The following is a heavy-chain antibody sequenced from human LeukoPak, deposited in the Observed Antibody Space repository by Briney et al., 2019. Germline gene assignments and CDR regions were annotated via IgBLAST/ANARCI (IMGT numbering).Heavy chain of an antibody. D-gene: IGHD3-10*01. V-gene: IGHV3-53*01. CDR3: ASSGWFGDLLSDY. J-gene: IGHJ4*02. CDR2: IYSDGST. Sequence: GGSLRLSCAASGFTVSTNYMSWVRQAPGKKLEWVSDIYSDGSTFYADSVKGRFTISRDNSKNTLYLQMNSLRAEDTAVYHCASSGWFGDLLSDYWGQGSLVTVSS. CDR1: GFTVSTNY.